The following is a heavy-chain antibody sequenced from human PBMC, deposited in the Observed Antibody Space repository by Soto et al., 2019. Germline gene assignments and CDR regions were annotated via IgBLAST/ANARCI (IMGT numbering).Heavy chain of an antibody. CDR3: ARQEPWFDP. J-gene: IGHJ5*02. Sequence: GGSLRLSCAASGFTVSNNSMTWVRQAPGKGLEWISIIYSGGSTKYGDSVRGRFTVSRDNSKNTLYLQMNSLRAEDTAVYYCARQEPWFDPWGQGTLVTVSS. V-gene: IGHV3-66*04. CDR1: GFTVSNNS. CDR2: IYSGGST.